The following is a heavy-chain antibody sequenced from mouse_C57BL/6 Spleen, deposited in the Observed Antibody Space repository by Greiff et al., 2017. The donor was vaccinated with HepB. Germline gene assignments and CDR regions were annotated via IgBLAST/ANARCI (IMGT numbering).Heavy chain of an antibody. J-gene: IGHJ4*01. Sequence: QVQLKQPGAELVKPGASVKLSCKASGYTFTSYWMQWVKQRPGQGLEWIGEIDPSDSYTNYNQKFKGKATLTVDTSSSTAYMQLSSLTSEDSAVYYCARGAGTRGAMDYWGQGTSVTVSS. D-gene: IGHD4-1*01. CDR2: IDPSDSYT. CDR3: ARGAGTRGAMDY. CDR1: GYTFTSYW. V-gene: IGHV1-50*01.